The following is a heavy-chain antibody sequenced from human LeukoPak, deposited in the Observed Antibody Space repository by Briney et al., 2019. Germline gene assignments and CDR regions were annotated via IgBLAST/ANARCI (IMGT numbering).Heavy chain of an antibody. V-gene: IGHV3-53*01. Sequence: GGSLRLSCAASGFTVSGTHMSWVRQAPGKGLEWVSAMYTGGTTYYADSVLGRFTVSRDNSRNTVFLHMNSLRVDDTAVYYCAKDEATSGGGLASWGQGTLVTVSS. CDR2: MYTGGTT. CDR1: GFTVSGTH. J-gene: IGHJ4*02. CDR3: AKDEATSGGGLAS. D-gene: IGHD3-16*01.